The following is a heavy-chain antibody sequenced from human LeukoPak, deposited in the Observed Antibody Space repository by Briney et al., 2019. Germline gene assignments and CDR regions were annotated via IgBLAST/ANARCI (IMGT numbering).Heavy chain of an antibody. CDR3: AKDASGYSYGCGFRYFDY. V-gene: IGHV3-23*01. CDR2: ISGSGGST. Sequence: PGGSLRLSCAASGFTFSSYAMSWVRQAPGKGLEWVSAISGSGGSTYYADSVKGRFTISRDNSKNTLYLQMNSLRAEDTAVYYCAKDASGYSYGCGFRYFDYWGQGTLVTVSS. D-gene: IGHD5-18*01. J-gene: IGHJ4*02. CDR1: GFTFSSYA.